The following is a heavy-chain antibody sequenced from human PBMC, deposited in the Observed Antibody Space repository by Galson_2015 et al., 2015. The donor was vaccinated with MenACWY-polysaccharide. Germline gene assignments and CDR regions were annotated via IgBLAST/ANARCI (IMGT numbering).Heavy chain of an antibody. CDR1: GFTFSSYS. D-gene: IGHD2-2*01. J-gene: IGHJ4*02. CDR3: AKDLFSTRTFDY. CDR2: ISSSSSYI. Sequence: SLRLSCAASGFTFSSYSMNWVRQAPGKGLEWVSSISSSSSYIYYADSVKGRFTISRDNSKNTLYLQMNSLRAEDTAVYYCAKDLFSTRTFDYWGQGTLVAVSS. V-gene: IGHV3-21*01.